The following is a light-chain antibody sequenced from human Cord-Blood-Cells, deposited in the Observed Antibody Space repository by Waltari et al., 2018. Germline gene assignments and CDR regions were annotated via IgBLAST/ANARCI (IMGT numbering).Light chain of an antibody. V-gene: IGKV1-6*01. Sequence: AIQMTQSPSSLSASAGHRVTITCRASQGIRNDLGWYQQKPGKAPKLLIYAASSLQSGVPSRFSGSGSGTDFTLTISSLQPEDFATYYCLQDYNYPYTFGQGTKLEIK. CDR2: AAS. CDR1: QGIRND. J-gene: IGKJ2*01. CDR3: LQDYNYPYT.